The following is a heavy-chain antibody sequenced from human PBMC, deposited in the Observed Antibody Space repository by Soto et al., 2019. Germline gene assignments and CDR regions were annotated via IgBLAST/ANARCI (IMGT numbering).Heavy chain of an antibody. V-gene: IGHV1-24*01. J-gene: IGHJ3*02. D-gene: IGHD6-6*01. CDR1: GFPLTELS. CDR3: ATATPTSSSWGGGAFDI. Sequence: ASVKVSCKVSGFPLTELSMHWVRQAPGKGLEWMGGFDPEDGETIYAQKFQGRFTMTEDTSRDTAYMELSSLRSEDTAVYYCATATPTSSSWGGGAFDIWRQGTGVTV. CDR2: FDPEDGET.